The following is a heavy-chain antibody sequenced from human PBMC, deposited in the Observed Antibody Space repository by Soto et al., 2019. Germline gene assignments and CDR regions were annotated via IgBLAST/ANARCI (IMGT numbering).Heavy chain of an antibody. V-gene: IGHV3-7*01. CDR2: IKEDGSQK. Sequence: GGSLRLSCAASGFSFSMYWMSWVRQAPGKGLEWVANIKEDGSQKYYVDSVKGRFTIPRDNAKNSLYLQMNSLRAEDTAVYYCARHQVGYRVTDYWGQGTLVTVSS. CDR1: GFSFSMYW. D-gene: IGHD1-26*01. CDR3: ARHQVGYRVTDY. J-gene: IGHJ4*02.